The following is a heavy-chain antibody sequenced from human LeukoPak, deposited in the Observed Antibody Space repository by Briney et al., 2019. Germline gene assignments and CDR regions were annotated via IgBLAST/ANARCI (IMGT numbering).Heavy chain of an antibody. D-gene: IGHD3-9*01. CDR1: GGTFSSYA. CDR3: AREDILIRGYNWFDP. Sequence: GASVKVSCTASGGTFSSYAISWVRQAPGQGLEWMGGIIPIFGTANYTQKFQGRVTITADKTTSTAYMELSSLRSEDTAVYYCAREDILIRGYNWFDPWGQGTLVTVSS. J-gene: IGHJ5*02. V-gene: IGHV1-69*06. CDR2: IIPIFGTA.